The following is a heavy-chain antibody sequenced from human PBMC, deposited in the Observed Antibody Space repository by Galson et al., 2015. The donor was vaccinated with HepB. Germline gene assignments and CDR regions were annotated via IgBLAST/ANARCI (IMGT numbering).Heavy chain of an antibody. J-gene: IGHJ4*02. D-gene: IGHD1-1*01. CDR3: VRGADAYKTGY. Sequence: TLSLTCTVSGGSISSGGSLWSWIRQAPGKGLEWIGCKSHSGGTYSNPSLESRVSLSIDMSKNQVSLKLTSVTASDTAVYFCVRGADAYKTGYWGPGTMVTVSS. CDR1: GGSISSGGSL. CDR2: KSHSGGT. V-gene: IGHV4-30-4*01.